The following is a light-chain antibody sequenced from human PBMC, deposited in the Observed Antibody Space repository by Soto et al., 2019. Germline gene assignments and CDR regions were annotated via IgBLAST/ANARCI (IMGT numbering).Light chain of an antibody. CDR2: DTT. J-gene: IGLJ2*01. Sequence: QAVVTQEPSLTVSPGGTVTLTCGSSTGAVTSGHYPYWFQQKPGQAPRTLIYDTTDKHSWTPARFSGSLLGDKAALTLSGAQTEDEADYYCLLSYSGARVFGGGTKLTVL. CDR3: LLSYSGARV. V-gene: IGLV7-46*01. CDR1: TGAVTSGHY.